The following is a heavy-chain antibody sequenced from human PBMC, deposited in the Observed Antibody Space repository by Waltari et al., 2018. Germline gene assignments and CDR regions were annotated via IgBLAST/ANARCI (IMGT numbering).Heavy chain of an antibody. CDR3: ARGPSGGDTAMVPFDY. CDR1: GGSFSGYY. J-gene: IGHJ4*02. Sequence: QVQLQQWGAGLLKPSETLSLTCAVYGGSFSGYYWRWIRQPPGKGLEWSGEINHSGSTNYNPSLKSRVTISVDTSKNQFSLKLSSVTAADTAVYYCARGPSGGDTAMVPFDYWGQGTLVTVSS. CDR2: INHSGST. V-gene: IGHV4-34*01. D-gene: IGHD5-18*01.